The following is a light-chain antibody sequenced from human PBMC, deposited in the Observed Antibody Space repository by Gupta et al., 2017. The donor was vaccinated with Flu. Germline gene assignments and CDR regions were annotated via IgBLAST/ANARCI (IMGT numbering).Light chain of an antibody. Sequence: DIVMTQSPLSLPVTPGEPASISCRSSQSLLHSNGYNYLDWYLQKPGQSPQLLIYLGSNRASGVPDRFSGSGSGTDFTLKISRAEAEDVGVYYCMQALQTSWTFGQGTKVEIK. CDR2: LGS. J-gene: IGKJ1*01. CDR3: MQALQTSWT. V-gene: IGKV2-28*01. CDR1: QSLLHSNGYNY.